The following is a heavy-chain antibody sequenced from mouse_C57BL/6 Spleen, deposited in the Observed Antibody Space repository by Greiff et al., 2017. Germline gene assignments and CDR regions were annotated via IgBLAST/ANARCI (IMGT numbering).Heavy chain of an antibody. J-gene: IGHJ2*01. CDR3: ATRYWYYFDY. Sequence: QVHVKQSGAELVKPGASVKLSCKASGYTFTSYWMQWVKQRPGQGLEWIGEIDPSDSYTNYNQKFKGKATLTVDTSSSTAYMQLSSLTSEDSAVYYCATRYWYYFDYWGQGTTLTVSS. CDR1: GYTFTSYW. V-gene: IGHV1-50*01. D-gene: IGHD1-1*01. CDR2: IDPSDSYT.